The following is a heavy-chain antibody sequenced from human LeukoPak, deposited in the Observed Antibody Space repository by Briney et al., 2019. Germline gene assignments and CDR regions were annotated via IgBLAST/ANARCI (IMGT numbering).Heavy chain of an antibody. CDR1: GFPFKNYW. D-gene: IGHD2-2*01. Sequence: PGGSLRLSCEASGFPFKNYWMSWVRQAPGKGLEWVANIKQDGSETNYVDSVEGRFTISRDNAQNSLFLQMDSLRAEDTAVYFCARDRWSLTSAVFMDYWGQGALVTVSS. V-gene: IGHV3-7*05. J-gene: IGHJ4*02. CDR2: IKQDGSET. CDR3: ARDRWSLTSAVFMDY.